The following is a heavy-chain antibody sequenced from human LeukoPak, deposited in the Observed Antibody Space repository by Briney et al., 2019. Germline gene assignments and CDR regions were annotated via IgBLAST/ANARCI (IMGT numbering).Heavy chain of an antibody. CDR3: ARPRGEQWLVRPNWYFDL. V-gene: IGHV3-74*01. CDR1: GFTFSSYW. D-gene: IGHD6-19*01. CDR2: INSDGSST. Sequence: GGSLRLSCAASGFTFSSYWMHWVRHAPGKGLGGVSRINSDGSSTSYADSVRGRFTISRENAKTPLYLQMNSLRADDTAVYYCARPRGEQWLVRPNWYFDLWGRGTLVTVSS. J-gene: IGHJ2*01.